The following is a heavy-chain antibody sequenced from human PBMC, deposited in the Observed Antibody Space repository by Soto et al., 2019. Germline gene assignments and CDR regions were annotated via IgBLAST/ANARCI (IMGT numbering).Heavy chain of an antibody. CDR1: GFTFSSYA. D-gene: IGHD3-22*01. CDR3: AALNYYDSSGYYSGADY. Sequence: GGSLRLSCAASGFTFSSYAMSWVRQAPGKGLEWVSAISGSGGSTYYADSVKGRFTISRDSSKNTLYLQMNSLRAEDTAVYYCAALNYYDSSGYYSGADYWGQGTLVTVSS. V-gene: IGHV3-23*01. CDR2: ISGSGGST. J-gene: IGHJ4*02.